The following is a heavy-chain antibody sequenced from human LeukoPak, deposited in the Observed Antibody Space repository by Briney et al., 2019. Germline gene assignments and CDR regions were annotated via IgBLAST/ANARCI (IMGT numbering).Heavy chain of an antibody. Sequence: GGSLRLSCAASGFTFSSFWMSWVRKAPGKGLEWVANIKQDGSDKYYVDSVKGRFTISRDNAQNSLYLQMNSLRAEDTAMYYCAKGLVAAGKVSDSWGQGTLVTVSS. CDR1: GFTFSSFW. D-gene: IGHD2-2*01. V-gene: IGHV3-7*05. CDR3: AKGLVAAGKVSDS. CDR2: IKQDGSDK. J-gene: IGHJ4*02.